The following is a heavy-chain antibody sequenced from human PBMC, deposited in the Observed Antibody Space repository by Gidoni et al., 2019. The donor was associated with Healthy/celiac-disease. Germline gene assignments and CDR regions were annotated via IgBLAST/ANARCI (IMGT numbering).Heavy chain of an antibody. CDR2: IYHSGST. Sequence: QVQLQESGPGLVKPSGTLSLTCAVSGGSISSSNWWSWVRQPPGKGLEGIGEIYHSGSTNYNPSLKSRVTISVDKSKNQFSLKLSSVTAADTAVYYCASSRWWLRGDYFDYWGQGTLVTVSS. V-gene: IGHV4-4*02. CDR1: GGSISSSNW. J-gene: IGHJ4*02. CDR3: ASSRWWLRGDYFDY. D-gene: IGHD5-12*01.